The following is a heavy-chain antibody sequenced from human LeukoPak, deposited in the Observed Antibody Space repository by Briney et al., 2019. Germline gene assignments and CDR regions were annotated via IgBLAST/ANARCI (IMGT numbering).Heavy chain of an antibody. CDR1: GVTFSSYS. Sequence: GRSLRLSCAASGVTFSSYSMNWVRQAPGKGLEWVSSISSSSSYIYYADSVKGRFTISRDNAKNSLYLQMNSLRAEDTAVYYCARDDITMKPYDYWGQGTLVTVSS. J-gene: IGHJ4*02. V-gene: IGHV3-21*01. CDR2: ISSSSSYI. CDR3: ARDDITMKPYDY. D-gene: IGHD3-22*01.